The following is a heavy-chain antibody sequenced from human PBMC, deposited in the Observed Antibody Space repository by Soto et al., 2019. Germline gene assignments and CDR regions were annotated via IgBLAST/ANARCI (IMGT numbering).Heavy chain of an antibody. J-gene: IGHJ4*02. D-gene: IGHD6-19*01. CDR3: ASFTGPIRIAVAALDFDY. CDR2: ISGSGDNT. Sequence: TRKGLEGVSFISGSGDNTYYADSVKGRFTNSRDNSKNTLYLQMNSLRAEDTAVYYCASFTGPIRIAVAALDFDYCGEGLLVTVSS. V-gene: IGHV3-23*01.